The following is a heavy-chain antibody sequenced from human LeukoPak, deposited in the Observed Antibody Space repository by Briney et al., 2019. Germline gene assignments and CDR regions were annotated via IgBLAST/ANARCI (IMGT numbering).Heavy chain of an antibody. Sequence: SETLSLTCTVSGGSISSGSYYWSWIRQPAGKGLEWIGRIYTSGSTNYNPSLKSLVTISVDTSKNQFSLKLSSVTAADTAVYYCARANGSHRDAFDIWGQGTMVTVSS. V-gene: IGHV4-61*02. D-gene: IGHD1-26*01. CDR3: ARANGSHRDAFDI. CDR1: GGSISSGSYY. J-gene: IGHJ3*02. CDR2: IYTSGST.